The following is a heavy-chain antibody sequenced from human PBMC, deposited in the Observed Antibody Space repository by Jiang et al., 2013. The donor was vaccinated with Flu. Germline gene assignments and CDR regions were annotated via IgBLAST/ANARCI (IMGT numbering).Heavy chain of an antibody. J-gene: IGHJ4*02. CDR2: INNGGDSK. CDR3: AKGGGSSFFDY. Sequence: VQLVESGGGLVQPGGSLRLSCAASGFTFSSYAMSWVCQAPGKGLEWVSAINNGGDSKYYADSVRGRFTISRDNSQNTLYLQMNSLRVEDTAVCYCAKGGGSSFFDYWGQGAQVTVSS. D-gene: IGHD3-10*01. CDR1: GFTFSSYA. V-gene: IGHV3-23*04.